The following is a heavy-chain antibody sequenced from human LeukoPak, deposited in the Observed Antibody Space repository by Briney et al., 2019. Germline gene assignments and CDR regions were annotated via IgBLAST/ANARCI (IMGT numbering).Heavy chain of an antibody. CDR3: AKVLISGTVLRGFDP. Sequence: GGSLRLSCAASGFTFSAYAMNWVRQAPGRGLEWVSGIRGSGGNTYYADSVKGRFTISRDNSKNTLYLQMNSLRAEDAAVYYCAKVLISGTVLRGFDPWGQGTLVTVSS. J-gene: IGHJ5*02. D-gene: IGHD2-2*01. V-gene: IGHV3-23*01. CDR1: GFTFSAYA. CDR2: IRGSGGNT.